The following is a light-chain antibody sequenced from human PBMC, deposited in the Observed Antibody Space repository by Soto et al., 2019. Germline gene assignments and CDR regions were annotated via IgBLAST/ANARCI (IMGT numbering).Light chain of an antibody. CDR2: DAS. CDR3: QQYNNWPLT. CDR1: QRISGY. Sequence: EIVLTLSAATLSLSRGGGATLSCRASQRISGYLGWYQQKPGQAPRIIIYDASNRETGIPVRFSGSGSGTEFTLTISSLQSEDFEVYYCQQYNNWPLTYGGGTKVDIK. V-gene: IGKV3-11*01. J-gene: IGKJ4*01.